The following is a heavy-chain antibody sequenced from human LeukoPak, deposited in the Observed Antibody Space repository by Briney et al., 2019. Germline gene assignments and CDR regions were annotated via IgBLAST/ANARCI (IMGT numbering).Heavy chain of an antibody. V-gene: IGHV3-64*01. D-gene: IGHD1-26*01. Sequence: GGSLRLSCAASGFTFSSYAMHWVRQAPGKGLEYVSAISSNGGSTYYANSVKGRFTISRDNSKNTLYLQMNSLRAEDTAVYYCARVNSGSYWAYYYYYMDVWGKGTTVTVSS. CDR3: ARVNSGSYWAYYYYYMDV. CDR1: GFTFSSYA. CDR2: ISSNGGST. J-gene: IGHJ6*03.